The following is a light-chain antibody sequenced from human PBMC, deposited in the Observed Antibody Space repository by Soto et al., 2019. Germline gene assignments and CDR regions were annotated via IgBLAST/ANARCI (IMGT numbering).Light chain of an antibody. CDR2: GAS. J-gene: IGKJ4*01. CDR3: QQYSSSPLT. Sequence: PGERATLSCRASQSVRSSHLAWYQQMPGQAPRLLIYGASNRATGIPDRFSGSGSGTDFTLTISRLEPEDFAVYYCQQYSSSPLTFGGGTKVDIK. V-gene: IGKV3-20*01. CDR1: QSVRSSH.